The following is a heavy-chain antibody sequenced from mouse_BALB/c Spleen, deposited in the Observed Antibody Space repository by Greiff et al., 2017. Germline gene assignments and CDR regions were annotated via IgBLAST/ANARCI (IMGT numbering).Heavy chain of an antibody. CDR1: GFTFSDFY. Sequence: EVKLMESGGGLVQPGGSLRLSCATSGFTFSDFYMEWVRQPPGKRLEWIAASRNKANDYTTEYSASVKGRFIVSRDTSQSILYLQMNALRAEDTAIYYCAREPITTVVAGDAMDYWGQGTSVTVSS. CDR3: AREPITTVVAGDAMDY. CDR2: SRNKANDYTT. J-gene: IGHJ4*01. D-gene: IGHD1-1*01. V-gene: IGHV7-1*02.